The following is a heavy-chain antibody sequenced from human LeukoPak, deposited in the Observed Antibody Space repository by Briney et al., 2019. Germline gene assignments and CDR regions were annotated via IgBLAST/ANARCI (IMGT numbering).Heavy chain of an antibody. CDR3: AREGDYYGSGIDY. CDR1: GGTFSSYA. Sequence: ASVKVSCKASGGTFSSYAISWVRQAPGQGLEWMGRIIPIFGTANYAQKFQGRVTITTDESTSTAYMELSSLRSEDTAVYYCAREGDYYGSGIDYWGQGTLVTVS. J-gene: IGHJ4*02. V-gene: IGHV1-69*05. D-gene: IGHD3-10*01. CDR2: IIPIFGTA.